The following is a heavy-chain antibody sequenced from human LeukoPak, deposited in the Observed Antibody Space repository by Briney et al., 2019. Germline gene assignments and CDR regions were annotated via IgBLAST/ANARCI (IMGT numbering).Heavy chain of an antibody. CDR2: IIPILGIA. CDR1: GGTFSSYT. V-gene: IGHV1-69*04. Sequence: SVKVCCKASGGTFSSYTISWVRQAPGQGLEWMGRIIPILGIANYAKKFQGRVTITADKSTSTAYMELSSLRSEDTAVYYCAREGYCSSTSCSYLDYWGEGTLVTVSS. D-gene: IGHD2-2*01. J-gene: IGHJ4*02. CDR3: AREGYCSSTSCSYLDY.